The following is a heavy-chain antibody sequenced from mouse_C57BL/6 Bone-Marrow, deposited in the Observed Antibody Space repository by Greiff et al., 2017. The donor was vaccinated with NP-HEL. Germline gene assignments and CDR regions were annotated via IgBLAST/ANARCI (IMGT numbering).Heavy chain of an antibody. J-gene: IGHJ2*01. CDR3: ARDLVITFDY. CDR2: ISDGGSYT. V-gene: IGHV5-4*01. Sequence: EVKLVESGGGLVKPGGSLKLSCAASGFTFSSYAMSWVRQTPEKRLEWVATISDGGSYTYYPDNVKGRFTISRDNAKNNLYLQMSHLKSEDTAMYYCARDLVITFDYWGQGTTLTVSS. D-gene: IGHD2-13*01. CDR1: GFTFSSYA.